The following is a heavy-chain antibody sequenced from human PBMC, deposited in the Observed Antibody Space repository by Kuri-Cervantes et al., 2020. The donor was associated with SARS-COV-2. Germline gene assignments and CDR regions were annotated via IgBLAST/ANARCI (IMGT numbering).Heavy chain of an antibody. Sequence: GGSLRLSCTASGFTFGDYAMSWVRQAPGKGLEWVSVIYSGGSTYYADSVKGRFTISRDNSKNTLYLQMNSLRAEDTAVYYCARGHSSSFDYWGQGTRVTVSS. CDR2: IYSGGST. J-gene: IGHJ4*02. D-gene: IGHD6-13*01. V-gene: IGHV3-66*01. CDR1: GFTFGDYA. CDR3: ARGHSSSFDY.